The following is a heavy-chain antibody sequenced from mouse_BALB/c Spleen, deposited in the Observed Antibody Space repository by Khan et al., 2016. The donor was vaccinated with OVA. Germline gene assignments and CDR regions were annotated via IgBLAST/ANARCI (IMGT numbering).Heavy chain of an antibody. CDR1: GYSITSGYY. Sequence: EVQLQESGPGLVKLSQSLSLTCSVTGYSITSGYYWNWIRQFPGNKLEWMGYITSGGSFNYNPSLKNRISITRDTSNNQFFLKLNSVTPEDTATYYYARAGRWFDYWGQGTLVTVSA. CDR3: ARAGRWFDY. D-gene: IGHD3-3*01. V-gene: IGHV3-6*02. CDR2: ITSGGSF. J-gene: IGHJ3*01.